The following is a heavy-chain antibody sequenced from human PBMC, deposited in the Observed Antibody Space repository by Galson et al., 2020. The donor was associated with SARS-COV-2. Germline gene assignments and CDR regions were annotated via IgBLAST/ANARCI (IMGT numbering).Heavy chain of an antibody. V-gene: IGHV3-30-3*01. Sequence: GESLKISCAASGFTFSSYAMHWVRQAPGKGLEWVAVISYDGSNKYYADSVKGRFTISRDNSKNTLYLQMNSLRAEDTAVYYCASSEGVVPAANWGLFYYGMDVWGQGTTVTVSS. D-gene: IGHD2-2*01. J-gene: IGHJ6*02. CDR1: GFTFSSYA. CDR2: ISYDGSNK. CDR3: ASSEGVVPAANWGLFYYGMDV.